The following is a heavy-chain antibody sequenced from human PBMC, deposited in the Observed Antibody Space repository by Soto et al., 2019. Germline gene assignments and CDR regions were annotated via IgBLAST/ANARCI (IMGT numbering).Heavy chain of an antibody. V-gene: IGHV3-21*01. CDR3: AREDINPFYGMDV. J-gene: IGHJ6*02. Sequence: EVQLVESGGGLVKPGGSLRLSCAASGFTFSSYSMNWVRQASGKGLEWVSSISSSSSYIYYADSVKGRFTISRDNAKNSLYLQMNSLRAEDTAVYYCAREDINPFYGMDVWGQGTTVTVSS. CDR1: GFTFSSYS. CDR2: ISSSSSYI. D-gene: IGHD5-12*01.